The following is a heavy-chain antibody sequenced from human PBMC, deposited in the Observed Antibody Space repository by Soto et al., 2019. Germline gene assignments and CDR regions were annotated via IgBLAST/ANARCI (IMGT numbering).Heavy chain of an antibody. CDR3: AKGIWVRATVNPEYFQH. CDR2: ISGSGATT. CDR1: GFPFSSCS. J-gene: IGHJ1*01. D-gene: IGHD4-17*01. Sequence: PGGSLSLSCAASGFPFSSCSMSWVRQAPGKGLEWVSGISGSGATTYYADSAKGRFTISRDNSKNTLYLQMNSLRAEDTAVYYCAKGIWVRATVNPEYFQHWGQGTLVTVSS. V-gene: IGHV3-23*01.